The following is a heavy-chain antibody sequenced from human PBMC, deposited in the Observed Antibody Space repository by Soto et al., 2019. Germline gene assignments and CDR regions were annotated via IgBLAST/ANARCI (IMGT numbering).Heavy chain of an antibody. Sequence: EVQLVESGGGLVQPGGSLRLSCAASGFTFSSYWMHWVRQAPGKGLVWVSRINSDGSSKTYADSVKGRFIISRDNAKNTLYLQMNSLRAEDTAVYYCARPRYDDSGTPFDHWGQGPLVTVSS. CDR1: GFTFSSYW. CDR3: ARPRYDDSGTPFDH. D-gene: IGHD3-22*01. V-gene: IGHV3-74*01. J-gene: IGHJ4*02. CDR2: INSDGSSK.